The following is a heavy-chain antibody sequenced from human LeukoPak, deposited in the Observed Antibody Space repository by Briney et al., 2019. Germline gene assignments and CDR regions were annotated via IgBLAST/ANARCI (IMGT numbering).Heavy chain of an antibody. J-gene: IGHJ4*02. CDR2: ISSSSSYI. CDR3: ARPHVPLSLKDTYFDY. CDR1: GFTFSSYS. Sequence: GGSLRLSCAASGFTFSSYSMNWVRQAPGKGLEWVSSISSSSSYIYYADSVKGRFTISRDNAKNSLYLQMNSLRAEDTAVYYCARPHVPLSLKDTYFDYWGQGTLVTVSS. V-gene: IGHV3-21*01. D-gene: IGHD3-22*01.